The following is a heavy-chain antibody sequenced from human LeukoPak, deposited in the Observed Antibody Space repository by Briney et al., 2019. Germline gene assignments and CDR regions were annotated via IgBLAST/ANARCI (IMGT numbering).Heavy chain of an antibody. CDR1: GFTFSDYY. V-gene: IGHV3-11*01. CDR2: ISSSGSTI. J-gene: IGHJ6*02. Sequence: GGSLRLSCAASGFTFSDYYMSWIRQAPGKGLEWVSYISSSGSTIYYADSVKGRFTISRDNAKNSLYLQMNSLRAEDTAVYYCARGQRISDYYYYGMDVWGQGTTVTVSS. CDR3: ARGQRISDYYYYGMDV. D-gene: IGHD6-25*01.